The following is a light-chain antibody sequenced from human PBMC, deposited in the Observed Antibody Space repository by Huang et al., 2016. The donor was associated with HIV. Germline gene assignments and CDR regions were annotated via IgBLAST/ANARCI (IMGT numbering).Light chain of an antibody. CDR1: QSLLYNSNNKNY. CDR2: WAS. Sequence: DIVMTQSPDSLAVSLGERATINCKSSQSLLYNSNNKNYLAWYQQKPGQPPNLLIYWASSRKSGVPDRFSGSGSATDFTLTISSLQAEDVAVYYCQQHYSSPPTFGQGTKLEIK. CDR3: QQHYSSPPT. J-gene: IGKJ2*01. V-gene: IGKV4-1*01.